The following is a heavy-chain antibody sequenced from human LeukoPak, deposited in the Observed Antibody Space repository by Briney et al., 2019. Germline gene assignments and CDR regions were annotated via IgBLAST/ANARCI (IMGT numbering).Heavy chain of an antibody. Sequence: SETLSLTCAVYGGSFSGYYWGWIRQPPGNGLEWIGEINHSGSTNYNPSLKSRVTISVDTSKNQFSLKLSSVTAADTAVYYCARGRRYYYGSGTFSWFDPWGQGTLVTVSS. V-gene: IGHV4-34*01. CDR1: GGSFSGYY. CDR3: ARGRRYYYGSGTFSWFDP. J-gene: IGHJ5*02. D-gene: IGHD3-10*01. CDR2: INHSGST.